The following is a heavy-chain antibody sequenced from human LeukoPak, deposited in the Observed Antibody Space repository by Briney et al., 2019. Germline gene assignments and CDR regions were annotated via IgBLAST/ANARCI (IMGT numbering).Heavy chain of an antibody. D-gene: IGHD6-19*01. V-gene: IGHV4-39*07. J-gene: IGHJ4*02. CDR1: GGSISSSSYY. CDR3: ARDPKAVAGTGGV. Sequence: SETLSLTCTVSGGSISSSSYYWGWIRQPPGKGLEWIGSIYYSGSTYYNPSLKSRVTISVDTSKNQFSLKLSSVTAADTAVYYCARDPKAVAGTGGVWGQGTLVTVSS. CDR2: IYYSGST.